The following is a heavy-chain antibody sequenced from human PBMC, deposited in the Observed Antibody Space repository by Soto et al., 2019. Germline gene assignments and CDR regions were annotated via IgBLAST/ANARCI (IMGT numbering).Heavy chain of an antibody. CDR2: INQDGSEK. D-gene: IGHD6-25*01. Sequence: GGSLRLSCAAPGFAFKNSWMAWVRQSPEKGLEWVANINQDGSEKSFVDSVRGRFAISRDNAKNSLYLQMNSLRGEDTAVYHCARLSRGPWYMGVWGQGTTVTVSS. CDR3: ARLSRGPWYMGV. CDR1: GFAFKNSW. J-gene: IGHJ6*02. V-gene: IGHV3-7*03.